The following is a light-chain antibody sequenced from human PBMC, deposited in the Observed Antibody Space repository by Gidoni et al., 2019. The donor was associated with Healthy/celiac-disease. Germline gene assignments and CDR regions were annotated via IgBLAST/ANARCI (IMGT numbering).Light chain of an antibody. J-gene: IGKJ1*01. V-gene: IGKV1-39*01. CDR3: QQSYSTPWT. CDR1: QSISSY. Sequence: IQLTQSPSSLSASVGDSGTITCRASQSISSYLNWYQQKPGKAPKLLIYAASSLQSGVPSRFSGSGSGTDFTLTISSLQAEDFATDYCQQSYSTPWTFGQGTKVEIK. CDR2: AAS.